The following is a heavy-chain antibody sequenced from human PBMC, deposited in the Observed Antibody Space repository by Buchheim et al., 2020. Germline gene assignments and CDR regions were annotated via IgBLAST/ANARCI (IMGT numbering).Heavy chain of an antibody. D-gene: IGHD4-17*01. CDR2: ISSGGNSK. J-gene: IGHJ6*02. CDR3: ARDRTLRAGYYGMDV. Sequence: EVQLVDSGGGLVQPGGSLRVSCAASGFAFRNYDMNWVRQAPGQGLEWVSYISSGGNSKYYADSVKGRFTVARDNAKNSLHLQMNSLRAEDTAVYYCARDRTLRAGYYGMDVRGQGTT. V-gene: IGHV3-48*03. CDR1: GFAFRNYD.